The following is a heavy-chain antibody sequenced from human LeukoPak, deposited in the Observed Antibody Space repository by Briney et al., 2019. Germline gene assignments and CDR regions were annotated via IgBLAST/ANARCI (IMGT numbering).Heavy chain of an antibody. CDR3: TRVTMVRGVIITQNDY. V-gene: IGHV3-49*04. D-gene: IGHD3-10*01. CDR1: GFTFGDYA. Sequence: GSLRFSCSASGFTFGDYAMSWVRQAPGKGREWVGFIRSRAYGGTTEYAASLKGRFTISRDDSKSIAYLQMNSLKTEDTAVYYCTRVTMVRGVIITQNDYWGQGTLVTVSS. CDR2: IRSRAYGGTT. J-gene: IGHJ4*02.